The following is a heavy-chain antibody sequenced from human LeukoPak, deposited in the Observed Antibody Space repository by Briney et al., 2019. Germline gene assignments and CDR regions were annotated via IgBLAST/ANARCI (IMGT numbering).Heavy chain of an antibody. J-gene: IGHJ4*02. CDR3: ARDGAAQY. Sequence: GGSLRLSCSASGFTFSSYSMNWVRQPPGKGLQWLAFISLNGSYINYADSVKGRFTISRDNAKNSLYLQMNSLTAEDTAVYYCARDGAAQYWGQGTLVTVSS. D-gene: IGHD6-25*01. CDR2: ISLNGSYI. CDR1: GFTFSSYS. V-gene: IGHV3-21*04.